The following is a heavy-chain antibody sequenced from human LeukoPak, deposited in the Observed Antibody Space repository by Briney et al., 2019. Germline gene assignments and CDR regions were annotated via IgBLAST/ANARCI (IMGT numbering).Heavy chain of an antibody. CDR2: FDPEDGET. J-gene: IGHJ4*02. D-gene: IGHD3-16*02. CDR1: GYTLTELS. CDR3: AIESLGELSLPFLDY. V-gene: IGHV1-24*01. Sequence: ASVKVSCKVSGYTLTELSMHWVRQAPGKGLEWMGGFDPEDGETIYAQKFQGRVTMTEDTSTDTAYMELSSLRSEDTAVYYCAIESLGELSLPFLDYWSQGTLVTVSS.